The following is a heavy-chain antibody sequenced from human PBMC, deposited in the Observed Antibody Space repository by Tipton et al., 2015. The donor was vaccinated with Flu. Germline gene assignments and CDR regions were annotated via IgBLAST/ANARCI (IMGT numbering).Heavy chain of an antibody. CDR3: AKDLPASGSLGE. D-gene: IGHD3-10*01. Sequence: GLVKPSQTLSLTCTVSGDSISSNNYYWNWIRQRPGKGLEWIGYIHYTGSTYYNPSLRSRLTISVDTSKNQFSLKLSSVTAADTAVYYWAKDLPASGSLGEWGHGTLVTVYS. J-gene: IGHJ4*01. V-gene: IGHV4-31*03. CDR1: GDSISSNNYY. CDR2: IHYTGST.